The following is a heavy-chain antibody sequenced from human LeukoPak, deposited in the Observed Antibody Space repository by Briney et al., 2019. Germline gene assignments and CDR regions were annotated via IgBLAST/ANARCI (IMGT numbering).Heavy chain of an antibody. V-gene: IGHV3-74*01. CDR2: INSDGSST. D-gene: IGHD5-18*01. J-gene: IGHJ6*02. CDR3: ARDPYSSDYYGMDV. Sequence: PGGSLRLSCAASGFTFSSYAMSWVRQAPGKGLVWVSRINSDGSSTSYADSVKGRFTISRDNAKNTLYLQMNSLRAEDTAVYYCARDPYSSDYYGMDVWGQGTTVTVSS. CDR1: GFTFSSYA.